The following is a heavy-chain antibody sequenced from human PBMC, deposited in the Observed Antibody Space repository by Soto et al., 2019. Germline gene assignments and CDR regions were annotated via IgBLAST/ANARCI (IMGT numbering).Heavy chain of an antibody. V-gene: IGHV5-51*01. J-gene: IGHJ4*02. Sequence: GESLKISCRCSGYTFSNLCIAWVRHLPGKGLEWMGIIYPGDHETRYSPSFHGKVTISADKSINTAYLQWSSLEASDSAFYYCARSPRSSPYFDYWGQGALVTVSS. CDR3: ARSPRSSPYFDY. CDR2: IYPGDHET. D-gene: IGHD6-13*01. CDR1: GYTFSNLC.